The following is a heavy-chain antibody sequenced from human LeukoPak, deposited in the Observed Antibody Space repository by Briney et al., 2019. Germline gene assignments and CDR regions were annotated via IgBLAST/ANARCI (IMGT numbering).Heavy chain of an antibody. J-gene: IGHJ4*02. D-gene: IGHD3-22*01. CDR1: GFTFSNYW. V-gene: IGHV3-74*01. CDR2: ISSDGSRT. Sequence: PGGSLRLSCAASGFTFSNYWMYWVRQAPGKGLVWVSRISSDGSRTSYADSVKGRFTISRDNAKNTLYLQMNSLRAEDTAVYYCASGTYYYDAPSSYWGQGTLVTVSS. CDR3: ASGTYYYDAPSSY.